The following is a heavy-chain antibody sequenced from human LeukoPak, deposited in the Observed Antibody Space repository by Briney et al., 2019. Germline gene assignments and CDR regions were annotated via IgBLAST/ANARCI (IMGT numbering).Heavy chain of an antibody. CDR3: ARMWSPEGMDV. D-gene: IGHD2-21*01. J-gene: IGHJ6*02. CDR2: IYYSGST. Sequence: SETLSLTCTVSGGSISSYYWSWIRQPPGEGLEWIGYIYYSGSTNYNPSLKSRVTISVDTSKNQFSLKLSSVTAADTAVYYCARMWSPEGMDVWGQGTTVTVSS. CDR1: GGSISSYY. V-gene: IGHV4-59*01.